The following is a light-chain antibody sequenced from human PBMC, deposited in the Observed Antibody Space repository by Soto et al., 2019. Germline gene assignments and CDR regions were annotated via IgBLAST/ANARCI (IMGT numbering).Light chain of an antibody. CDR3: QEHASI. CDR2: GAS. CDR1: QSVSSSH. V-gene: IGKV3-20*01. J-gene: IGKJ5*01. Sequence: EIVLTQSLCTLSLSPGERATLSCRASQSVSSSHLAWYQQKPGQAPRLLIYGASSRATGIPDRFSGSGSGTDFTLTISRLEPEDLAVYYCQEHASIFGQVTRLEIK.